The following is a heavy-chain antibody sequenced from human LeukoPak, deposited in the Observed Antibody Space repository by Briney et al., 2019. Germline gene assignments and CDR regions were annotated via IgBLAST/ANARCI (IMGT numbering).Heavy chain of an antibody. CDR1: GFSFSSNG. CDR2: IQTGGDAK. D-gene: IGHD2-8*02. V-gene: IGHV3-30*02. J-gene: IGHJ6*02. CDR3: AREASTEIIGGMDV. Sequence: GGSLRLSCAASGFSFSSNGIPWVRQAPGKGLEWVSFIQTGGDAKYYADSVRGRFTISRDNSKKTCSLQMDSLRVEDTATYYCAREASTEIIGGMDVRGQGTTVTVTS.